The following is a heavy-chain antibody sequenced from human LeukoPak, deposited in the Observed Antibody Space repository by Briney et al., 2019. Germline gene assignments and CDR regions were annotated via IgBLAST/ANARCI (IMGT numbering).Heavy chain of an antibody. Sequence: PSETLSLTCAVYGGSFSGYYWSWIRQPPGKGLEWIGEINHSGSTNYNPSLKSRVTISVDTSKNQFSLKLSSVTAADTAVYYCARRIYSSSIYFDYWGQGTLVTVSS. CDR2: INHSGST. D-gene: IGHD6-6*01. CDR3: ARRIYSSSIYFDY. CDR1: GGSFSGYY. J-gene: IGHJ4*02. V-gene: IGHV4-34*01.